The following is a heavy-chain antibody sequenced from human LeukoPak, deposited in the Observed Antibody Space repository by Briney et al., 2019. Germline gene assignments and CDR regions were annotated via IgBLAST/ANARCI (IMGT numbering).Heavy chain of an antibody. J-gene: IGHJ4*02. D-gene: IGHD3-22*01. CDR2: IIPIFGTA. CDR3: ARGDYYDSSALGYFDY. CDR1: GGTFSSYA. V-gene: IGHV1-69*05. Sequence: GASVKVSCKASGGTFSSYAISWVRQAPGQGLEWMGGIIPIFGTASYAQKFQGRVTITTDESTSTAYMELSSLRSEDTAVYYCARGDYYDSSALGYFDYWGQGTLVTVSS.